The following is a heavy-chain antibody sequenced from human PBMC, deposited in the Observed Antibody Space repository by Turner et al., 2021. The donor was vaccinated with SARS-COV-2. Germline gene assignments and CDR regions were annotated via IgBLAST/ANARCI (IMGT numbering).Heavy chain of an antibody. CDR1: GSTFTGYY. J-gene: IGHJ5*02. CDR3: AREGAPVSSASRVWFDP. CDR2: IKPNSGGT. Sequence: QVQLVQSGAEVKKPGASLQVSCKASGSTFTGYYMHWVRQAPEQALEWMGWIKPNSGGTNYAQKFQGRVTMTRDMSISTAYMDLSRLRSDDTAVYYCAREGAPVSSASRVWFDPWGQGTLVTVSS. D-gene: IGHD6-6*01. V-gene: IGHV1-2*02.